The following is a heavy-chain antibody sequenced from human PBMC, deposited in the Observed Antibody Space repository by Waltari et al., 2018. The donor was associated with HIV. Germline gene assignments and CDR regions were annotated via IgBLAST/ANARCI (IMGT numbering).Heavy chain of an antibody. D-gene: IGHD3-22*01. J-gene: IGHJ4*02. V-gene: IGHV3-11*01. CDR2: ISSSGNSI. CDR3: ARDRYYDTSGYRSLDY. CDR1: GFTFSDYY. Sequence: QVQLVESGGGLVEPGGSLRLSCAASGFTFSDYYMNWIRQAPGEGLEWISYISSSGNSIYFADSLKGRFTIPRDNAKNSLYLQLNSLRAEDTAVYYCARDRYYDTSGYRSLDYWGQGTLVTVSS.